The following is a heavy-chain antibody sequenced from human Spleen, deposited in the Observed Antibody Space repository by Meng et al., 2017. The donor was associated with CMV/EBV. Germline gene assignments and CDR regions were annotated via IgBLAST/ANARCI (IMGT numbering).Heavy chain of an antibody. D-gene: IGHD4-17*01. Sequence: KAAGYSFDIVGRTWVRQAPGQGLEWVGWISAENGDTRYARKFQGRVTVTTDTSTKTVYMEVRGLRSDDSAVYYCARAGAAVTTHFDFWGQGTLVTVSS. CDR1: GYSFDIVG. CDR2: ISAENGDT. CDR3: ARAGAAVTTHFDF. J-gene: IGHJ4*02. V-gene: IGHV1-18*01.